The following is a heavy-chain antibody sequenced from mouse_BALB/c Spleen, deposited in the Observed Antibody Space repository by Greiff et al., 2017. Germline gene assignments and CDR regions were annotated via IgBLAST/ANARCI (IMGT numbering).Heavy chain of an antibody. CDR1: GYTFTDYA. CDR2: ISTYYGDA. Sequence: QVQLQQSGAELVRPGVSVKISCKGSGYTFTDYAMHWVKQSHAKSLEWIGVISTYYGDASYNQKFKGKATMTVDKSSSTAYMELARLTSEDSAIYYCARRGLRAMDYWGQGTSVTVSS. CDR3: ARRGLRAMDY. V-gene: IGHV1S137*01. D-gene: IGHD2-4*01. J-gene: IGHJ4*01.